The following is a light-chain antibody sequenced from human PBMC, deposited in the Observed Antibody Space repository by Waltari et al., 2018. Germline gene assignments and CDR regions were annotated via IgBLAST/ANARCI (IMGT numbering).Light chain of an antibody. J-gene: IGKJ4*01. CDR3: QQRSNWPLT. V-gene: IGKV3-11*01. CDR2: DAS. CDR1: QSVSSY. Sequence: EIVLTQSPATLSLSPGERANLSCRASQSVSSYLAWYQQKPGQAPRLLIYDASNRATGIPARFRGSGSGTDFTLTISSLEPEDFAVYYCQQRSNWPLTFGGGTKVEIK.